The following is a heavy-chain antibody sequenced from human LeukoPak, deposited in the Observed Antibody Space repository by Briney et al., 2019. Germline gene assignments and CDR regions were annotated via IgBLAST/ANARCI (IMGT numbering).Heavy chain of an antibody. D-gene: IGHD2-2*02. CDR1: GFTFSSYG. V-gene: IGHV3-30*18. CDR2: ISYDGSNK. CDR3: AKDSTCSSTSCYKERTYGMDV. Sequence: GGSLRLSCAASGFTFSSYGMHWVRQAPGKGLEWVAVISYDGSNKYYADSVKGRFTISRDNSKNTLYLQMNSLRAEDTAVYYCAKDSTCSSTSCYKERTYGMDVWGQGTTVTVSS. J-gene: IGHJ6*02.